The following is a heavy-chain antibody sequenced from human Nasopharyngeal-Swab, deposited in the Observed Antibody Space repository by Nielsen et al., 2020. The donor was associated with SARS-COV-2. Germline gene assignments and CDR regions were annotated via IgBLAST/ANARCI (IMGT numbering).Heavy chain of an antibody. CDR1: GFTFSSYA. V-gene: IGHV3-23*01. CDR3: AKDRYCSGGACYFNGFDY. J-gene: IGHJ4*02. D-gene: IGHD2-15*01. Sequence: GESLKISCAASGFTFSSYAMTWIRQVPGKGLEWVSGVSGSGGTTKYADSVKGRFTISRDNSKNKLYLQMHSLRAEDTAVYYCAKDRYCSGGACYFNGFDYWGQGTLVTVSS. CDR2: VSGSGGTT.